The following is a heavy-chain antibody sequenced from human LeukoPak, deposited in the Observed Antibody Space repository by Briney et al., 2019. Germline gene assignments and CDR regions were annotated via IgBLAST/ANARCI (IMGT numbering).Heavy chain of an antibody. V-gene: IGHV1-69*13. Sequence: SVKVSCKASGYSFTDYYMHWVRQAPGQGLEWMGGIIPIFGTANYAQKFQGRVTITADESTSTAYMELSSLRSEDTAVYYCARVRGYYDSSGTSLDYWGQGTLVTVSS. CDR3: ARVRGYYDSSGTSLDY. CDR1: GYSFTDYY. D-gene: IGHD3-22*01. CDR2: IIPIFGTA. J-gene: IGHJ4*02.